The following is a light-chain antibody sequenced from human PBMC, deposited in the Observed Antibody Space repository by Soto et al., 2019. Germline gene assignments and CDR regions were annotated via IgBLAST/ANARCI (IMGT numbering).Light chain of an antibody. CDR1: QSVSSD. Sequence: EIVMTQSPATLSVSPGERATLSCRASQSVSSDLAWYQQKPGQAPRLLIYDASNRATGIPARFSGSGSGTDFTLTISSLEPEDFAVYYCQQRSNWPPLFGGGTKVEIK. V-gene: IGKV3-11*01. CDR3: QQRSNWPPL. CDR2: DAS. J-gene: IGKJ4*01.